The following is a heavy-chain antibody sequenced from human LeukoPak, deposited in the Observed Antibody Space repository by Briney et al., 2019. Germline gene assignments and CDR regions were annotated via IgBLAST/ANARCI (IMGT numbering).Heavy chain of an antibody. CDR2: INPNSGGT. CDR1: GYTFTGYY. Sequence: ASVKVSCKASGYTFTGYYMHWVRQAPGQGLEWMGRINPNSGGTNYAQKFQGRVTMTRDTSISTAYMELSRLRSDDTAVYYCARDQHFWSGYFIVDYWGQGTLVTVSS. J-gene: IGHJ4*02. V-gene: IGHV1-2*06. CDR3: ARDQHFWSGYFIVDY. D-gene: IGHD3-3*02.